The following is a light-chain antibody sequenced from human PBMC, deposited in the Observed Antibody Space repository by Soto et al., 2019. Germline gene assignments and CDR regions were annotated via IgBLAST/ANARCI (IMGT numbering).Light chain of an antibody. CDR3: SSYPTGSARDVE. V-gene: IGLV2-14*01. J-gene: IGLJ2*01. CDR2: AVR. CDR1: SSDVGGYDY. Sequence: QSALSQPASVSGSPGQSITISCTGTSSDVGGYDYVSWYPQHPGKAPKLMIYAVRNRPSGVSDRFSGSKSGSTASLTISGLQAEDEADYFCSSYPTGSARDVEVGGGTKVTVL.